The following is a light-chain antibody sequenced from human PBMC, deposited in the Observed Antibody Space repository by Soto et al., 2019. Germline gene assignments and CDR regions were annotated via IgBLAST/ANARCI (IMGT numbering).Light chain of an antibody. J-gene: IGKJ1*01. CDR3: QQYNSYPWT. CDR2: DAS. Sequence: DIQMIQSPSTLSASVGARFAITCRASQSISSWLAWYQQKPGKANKLLIYDASSLESGVPSRFSGSGSGTEFTLTITSLQPDDFATYYCQQYNSYPWTVGQGTKVDIK. CDR1: QSISSW. V-gene: IGKV1-5*01.